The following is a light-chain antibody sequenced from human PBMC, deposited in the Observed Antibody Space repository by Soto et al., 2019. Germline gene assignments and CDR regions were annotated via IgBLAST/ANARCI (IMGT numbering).Light chain of an antibody. V-gene: IGLV2-14*01. J-gene: IGLJ1*01. Sequence: QSALTQPASVSGSPGKSITISCTGTSRDVGGYNYVSWYQQHPGKAPKLMIYEVSNRPSGVSNRFSGSKSGNTASLTISGLQAEDEADYYCSSYTSSSTLLYVFGTGTKLTVL. CDR1: SRDVGGYNY. CDR2: EVS. CDR3: SSYTSSSTLLYV.